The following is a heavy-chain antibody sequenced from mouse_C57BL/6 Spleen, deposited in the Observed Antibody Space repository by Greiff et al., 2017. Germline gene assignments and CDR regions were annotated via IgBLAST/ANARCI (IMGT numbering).Heavy chain of an antibody. V-gene: IGHV1-69*01. Sequence: QVQLQQPGAELVMPGASVKLSCKASGYTFTSYWMHWVKQRPGKGLEWIGEIDPSDSYTNYNQKFKGKSTLTVDKSASTAYMQLSSLTSEDSAVYYCARKERGYFDVWGTGTTVTVSS. CDR3: ARKERGYFDV. CDR1: GYTFTSYW. CDR2: IDPSDSYT. J-gene: IGHJ1*03.